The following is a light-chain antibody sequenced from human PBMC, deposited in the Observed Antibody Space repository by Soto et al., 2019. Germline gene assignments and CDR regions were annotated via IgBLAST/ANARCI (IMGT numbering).Light chain of an antibody. CDR2: KAS. CDR1: QTISSW. J-gene: IGKJ4*01. V-gene: IGKV1-5*03. Sequence: DIQMTQSPSTLSASVGDRVTITCRASQTISSWLAWYQQKPGKAPKLLIYKASSLESGVPSRFSGSGSGTGFTLTISRLEPEDFAVYYCQQYGSSPSFGGGTKVDIK. CDR3: QQYGSSPS.